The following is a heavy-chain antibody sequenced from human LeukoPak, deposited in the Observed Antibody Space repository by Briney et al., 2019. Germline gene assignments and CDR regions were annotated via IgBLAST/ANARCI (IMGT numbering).Heavy chain of an antibody. J-gene: IGHJ4*02. V-gene: IGHV1-2*02. CDR1: GYTFTDYY. Sequence: GASVKLSCKASGYTFTDYYIHWVRQPPGHGLEYMGWINPNSGDTKCPQNFQGRVTLTRDTSISTAYMELSSLRSDDSALYYCAGEYCSGGTCRQGFDYGGEGTLVTVPS. D-gene: IGHD2-15*01. CDR3: AGEYCSGGTCRQGFDY. CDR2: INPNSGDT.